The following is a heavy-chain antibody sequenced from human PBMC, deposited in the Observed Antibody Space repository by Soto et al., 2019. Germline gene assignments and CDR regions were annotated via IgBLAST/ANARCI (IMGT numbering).Heavy chain of an antibody. CDR3: AHRPPYYDIMTGYYKGPWFDP. Sequence: LTLTCTFSGISLSTSGMGVGWIRQPPGKALEWLALIYWDDDKRYSPSLKSRITITKDISKNQVVLTMTNMDPVDTATYYCAHRPPYYDIMTGYYKGPWFDPWGQGTLVTVSS. CDR2: IYWDDDK. J-gene: IGHJ5*02. D-gene: IGHD3-9*01. CDR1: GISLSTSGMG. V-gene: IGHV2-5*02.